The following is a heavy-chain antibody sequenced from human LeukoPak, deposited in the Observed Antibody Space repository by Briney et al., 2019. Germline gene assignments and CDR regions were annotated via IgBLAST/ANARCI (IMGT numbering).Heavy chain of an antibody. V-gene: IGHV4-30-4*01. CDR1: GGSISSGDYY. CDR2: IFYSGST. J-gene: IGHJ5*02. D-gene: IGHD5-18*01. CDR3: ARGQLWTKTGEAGESWFDP. Sequence: SQTLSLTCTVSGGSISSGDYYWSWIRQPPGKGLEWIGYIFYSGSTYYNPSLKSRVTISVDTSKNQFSLKLRSVTAADTAVYYCARGQLWTKTGEAGESWFDPWGQGTLVTVPS.